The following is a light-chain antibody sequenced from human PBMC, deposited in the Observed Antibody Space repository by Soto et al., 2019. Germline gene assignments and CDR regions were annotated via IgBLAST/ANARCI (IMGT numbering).Light chain of an antibody. CDR2: KAS. Sequence: DIQMTQSPSTLSASVGDRVTITCRASQSINSWLAWYQQKPGKPPKVLIYKASSLESGVPSRFGGSESGAEFTLTISSLQPDDFATYYCQQYETYPWTFGQGTKVEIK. J-gene: IGKJ1*01. V-gene: IGKV1-5*03. CDR1: QSINSW. CDR3: QQYETYPWT.